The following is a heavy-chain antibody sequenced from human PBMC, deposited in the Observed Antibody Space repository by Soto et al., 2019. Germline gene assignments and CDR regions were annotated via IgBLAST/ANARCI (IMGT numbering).Heavy chain of an antibody. D-gene: IGHD3-10*01. J-gene: IGHJ4*02. V-gene: IGHV2-5*02. CDR3: AHRAYYYGSGSYYTH. Sequence: QSGPTLVNPTQTLTLPCTFSGFSLSTREVGVGWIRQPLGKALEWLALIYWDDDKRYRPSLKSRLTIVKDTSKNLVILIMTNMDPEDTATYYCAHRAYYYGSGSYYTHWGQGILVTVSS. CDR2: IYWDDDK. CDR1: GFSLSTREVG.